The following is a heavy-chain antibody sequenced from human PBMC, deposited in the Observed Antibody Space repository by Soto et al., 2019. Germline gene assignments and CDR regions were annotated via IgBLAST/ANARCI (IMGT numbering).Heavy chain of an antibody. Sequence: EVQLVETGGGLIQPGGSLRLSCAVSGFTVRSHYMSWVRQAPGKGLEWVSIIYSSGNTYYADSVKGRFTMSRDTSNNTVFLQMSSLRAEDTAVYYCARVSSPFGYWGQGTLATVSS. J-gene: IGHJ4*02. D-gene: IGHD3-16*01. CDR2: IYSSGNT. CDR1: GFTVRSHY. V-gene: IGHV3-53*02. CDR3: ARVSSPFGY.